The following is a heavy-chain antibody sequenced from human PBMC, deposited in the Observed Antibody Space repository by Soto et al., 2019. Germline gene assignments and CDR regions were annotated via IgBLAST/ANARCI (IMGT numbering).Heavy chain of an antibody. CDR3: VKDPEAVTGDEYFQH. CDR2: ISSNGDTT. CDR1: GFTFSSYA. D-gene: IGHD6-19*01. J-gene: IGHJ1*01. Sequence: SLRLSCSASGFTFSSYAMHWVRQAPGKGLEYASGISSNGDTTYYVDSVKGRFIISRDNSKNTLYFQMTSLKTEDTAVYYCVKDPEAVTGDEYFQHWGLGTLVTVSS. V-gene: IGHV3-64D*06.